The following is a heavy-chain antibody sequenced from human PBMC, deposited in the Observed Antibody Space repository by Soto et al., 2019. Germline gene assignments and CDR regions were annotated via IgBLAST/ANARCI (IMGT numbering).Heavy chain of an antibody. J-gene: IGHJ4*02. V-gene: IGHV3-48*02. CDR1: GFTFGSHS. CDR2: ISGSGATK. Sequence: PGGSLRLSCAASGFTFGSHSISWVRQAPGKGLEWVSYISGSGATKYYADSVKGRFTISRDNARNSLYLQMSSLSDEDTAVYYCARAIRGFSYVVDYWGQGTLVTVSS. CDR3: ARAIRGFSYVVDY. D-gene: IGHD5-18*01.